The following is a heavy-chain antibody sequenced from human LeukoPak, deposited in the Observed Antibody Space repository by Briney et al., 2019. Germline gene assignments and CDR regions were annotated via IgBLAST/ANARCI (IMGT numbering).Heavy chain of an antibody. Sequence: GGSLRLSCAASGFTFDDYAMHWVRQAPGKGLEWVSGLNWNSGSIGYADSVKGRFTISRDNAKNSLYLQMNSLRAEDTAVYYCAKDPGIAMYYFDYGGQGTLVTVSS. D-gene: IGHD6-13*01. CDR2: LNWNSGSI. CDR3: AKDPGIAMYYFDY. CDR1: GFTFDDYA. J-gene: IGHJ4*02. V-gene: IGHV3-9*01.